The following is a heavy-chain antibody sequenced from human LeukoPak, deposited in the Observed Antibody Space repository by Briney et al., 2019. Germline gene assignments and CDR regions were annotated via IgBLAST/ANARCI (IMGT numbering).Heavy chain of an antibody. CDR1: GYTFTSYA. CDR3: ARETYDYVWGSYREWYFDY. D-gene: IGHD3-16*02. CDR2: LNAGNGNT. V-gene: IGHV1-3*01. J-gene: IGHJ4*02. Sequence: ASVKVSCKASGYTFTSYAMHWVRQAPGQRLEWMGWLNAGNGNTKYSQKFQGRVTITRDTSASTAYMELSSLRSEDTAVYYCARETYDYVWGSYREWYFDYWGQGTLVTVSS.